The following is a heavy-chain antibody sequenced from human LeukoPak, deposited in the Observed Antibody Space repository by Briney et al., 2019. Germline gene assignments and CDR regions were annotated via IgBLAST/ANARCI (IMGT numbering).Heavy chain of an antibody. CDR2: ISSSGSTI. V-gene: IGHV3-48*03. Sequence: GGSLRLSCAASGFTFSSYEMNWVRQAPGKGLEWVSYISSSGSTIYYADSVKGRFTISRDNAKNSLYLQMNSLRAEDTAVYYCARGRPADIVVVVASSNFDYWGQGTLVTVFS. CDR1: GFTFSSYE. D-gene: IGHD2-15*01. J-gene: IGHJ4*02. CDR3: ARGRPADIVVVVASSNFDY.